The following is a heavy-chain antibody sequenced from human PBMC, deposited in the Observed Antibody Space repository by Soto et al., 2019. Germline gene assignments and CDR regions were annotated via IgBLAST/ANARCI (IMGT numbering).Heavy chain of an antibody. CDR1: GLTFSNYW. J-gene: IGHJ4*02. V-gene: IGHV3-7*01. Sequence: EVQLEESGGTLVQPGGSLRLSCAASGLTFSNYWMSWVRQAPGKGLEWVANIKQDGREKYYVDSVRGRFTISRDNAKNSLYLKMSSLRAEDTVVYYCTKVVGLAGQDWGQGTLVTVSS. CDR3: TKVVGLAGQD. CDR2: IKQDGREK. D-gene: IGHD6-19*01.